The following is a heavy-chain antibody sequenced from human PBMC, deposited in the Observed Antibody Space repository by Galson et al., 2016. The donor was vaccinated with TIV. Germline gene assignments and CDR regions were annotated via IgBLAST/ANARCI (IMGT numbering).Heavy chain of an antibody. CDR2: IRYDGSIR. D-gene: IGHD2-15*01. Sequence: SLRLSCAASGFTFSSFGMHWVRQAPGKGLEWVALIRYDGSIRYYADSVKGRFTISRDDSKNTLYLQMNGLRRDDSAVYYCASGVVAHTYYFYGMDVWGQGTTVTVSS. CDR3: ASGVVAHTYYFYGMDV. J-gene: IGHJ6*02. V-gene: IGHV3-30*02. CDR1: GFTFSSFG.